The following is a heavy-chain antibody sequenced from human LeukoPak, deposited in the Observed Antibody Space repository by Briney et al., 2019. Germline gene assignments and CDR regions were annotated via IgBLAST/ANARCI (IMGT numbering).Heavy chain of an antibody. Sequence: PSETLSLTCIVSGGPINGFYWSWLRQPAGKGLEWIGRVYTDGTTKYNPSLQSRVTMSVDTSKKQFSLKLRSVAAADTAVYYCARGTDYSYGNWFDPWGQGILVTVPS. V-gene: IGHV4-4*07. CDR3: ARGTDYSYGNWFDP. J-gene: IGHJ5*02. CDR2: VYTDGTT. CDR1: GGPINGFY. D-gene: IGHD5-18*01.